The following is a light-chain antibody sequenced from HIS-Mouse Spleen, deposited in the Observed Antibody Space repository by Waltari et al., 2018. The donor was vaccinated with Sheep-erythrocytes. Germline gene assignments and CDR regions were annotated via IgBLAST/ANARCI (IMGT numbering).Light chain of an antibody. J-gene: IGLJ3*02. CDR1: KLGDKY. V-gene: IGLV3-1*01. CDR2: QDN. Sequence: SYELTQPPSVSVSPGQTASITCSGDKLGDKYACWYQQKPGQSPVLVIYQDNKRPSGVPERFSCSNSGNTATLTISGTQAMDEADYYCQAWDRSHAWVFGGGTKLTVL. CDR3: QAWDRSHAWV.